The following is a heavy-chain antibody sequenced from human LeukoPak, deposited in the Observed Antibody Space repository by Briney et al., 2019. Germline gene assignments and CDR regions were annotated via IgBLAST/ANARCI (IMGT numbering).Heavy chain of an antibody. CDR3: ARDSGWFRFDY. J-gene: IGHJ4*02. Sequence: PGGSLRLSCAASGFPFSSSWMTWVRQAPGKGLEWVANIKEDGSEKYYVDSVKGRFTISRDNAKNSLYLQMNSLRAEDTAMYYCARDSGWFRFDYWGQGTLVTVSS. D-gene: IGHD6-13*01. CDR1: GFPFSSSW. V-gene: IGHV3-7*03. CDR2: IKEDGSEK.